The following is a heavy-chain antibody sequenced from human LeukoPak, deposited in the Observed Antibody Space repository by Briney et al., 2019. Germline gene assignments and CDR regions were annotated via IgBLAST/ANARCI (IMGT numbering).Heavy chain of an antibody. D-gene: IGHD5-24*01. CDR1: GDSINSYY. V-gene: IGHV4-59*01. J-gene: IGHJ3*02. CDR3: ARGRWLPNAFDI. CDR2: IYYSGRT. Sequence: TSETLSLTCTVSGDSINSYYWNWIRQPPGKGLGWIGYIYYSGRTDYNPSLKSRVTISVDTSKHQFSMKLKSVTAADTAVYFCARGRWLPNAFDIWGQGTMVTVFS.